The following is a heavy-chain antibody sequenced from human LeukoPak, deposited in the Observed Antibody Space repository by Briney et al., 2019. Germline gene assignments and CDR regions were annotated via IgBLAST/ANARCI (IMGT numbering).Heavy chain of an antibody. D-gene: IGHD2-8*01. CDR3: ARAPGVRYYYYMDV. CDR1: GFTFDDYG. CDR2: INWNGGNT. J-gene: IGHJ6*03. V-gene: IGHV3-20*04. Sequence: GGSLRLSCAASGFTFDDYGMSWVRQAPGKGLEWVSGINWNGGNTGYADSVKGRFTISRDNVKNSLYLQMNSLRAEDTALYYCARAPGVRYYYYMDVWGKGTTVTVSS.